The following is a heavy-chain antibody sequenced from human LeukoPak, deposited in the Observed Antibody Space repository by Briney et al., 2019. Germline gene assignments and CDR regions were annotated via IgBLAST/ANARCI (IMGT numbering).Heavy chain of an antibody. CDR2: ISAYNGNT. CDR3: ERDRGDMYSSSWLPFDY. CDR1: GYTFTSYG. D-gene: IGHD6-13*01. J-gene: IGHJ4*02. Sequence: GASVKVSCKASGYTFTSYGISWVRQAPGQGLEWMGWISAYNGNTNYAQKLQGRVTMTTDTSTSTAYMELRSLRSDDTAVYYCERDRGDMYSSSWLPFDYWGQGTLVTVSS. V-gene: IGHV1-18*01.